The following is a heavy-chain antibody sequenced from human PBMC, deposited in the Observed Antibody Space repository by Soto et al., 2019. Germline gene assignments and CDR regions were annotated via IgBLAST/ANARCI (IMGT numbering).Heavy chain of an antibody. D-gene: IGHD4-17*01. J-gene: IGHJ4*02. Sequence: PSETLSLACTVSGGSMGSTDSYWSWIRRPPGKGLEWIGYIYYSGSTYYNPSLKSRVTISVDRSKNQFSLKLSSVTAADTAVYYCARVPYGDRLYYFDYWGQGTLVTVSS. CDR2: IYYSGST. CDR3: ARVPYGDRLYYFDY. V-gene: IGHV4-30-4*08. CDR1: GGSMGSTDSY.